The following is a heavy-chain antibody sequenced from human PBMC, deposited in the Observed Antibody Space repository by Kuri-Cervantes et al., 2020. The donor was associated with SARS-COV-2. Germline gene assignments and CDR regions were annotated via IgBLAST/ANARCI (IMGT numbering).Heavy chain of an antibody. CDR1: GASITHHY. V-gene: IGHV4-59*11. CDR2: VHNSGST. Sequence: SETLSLTCTVSGASITHHYWSWMRQPPGKGLEWIGYVHNSGSTSFSPSLSSRVTMSIDTSMSQFSLKLYSVTAADTAIYYCAGASFGLVGACDYWGHGTLVTVSS. J-gene: IGHJ4*01. D-gene: IGHD3/OR15-3a*01. CDR3: AGASFGLVGACDY.